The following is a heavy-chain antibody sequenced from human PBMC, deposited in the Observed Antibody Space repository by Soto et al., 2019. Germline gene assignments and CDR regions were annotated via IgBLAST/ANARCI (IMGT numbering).Heavy chain of an antibody. D-gene: IGHD6-13*01. CDR3: ARGNPYSSSWFDY. V-gene: IGHV3-11*01. J-gene: IGHJ4*02. CDR2: ISSSGSTI. CDR1: GFTFSDYY. Sequence: GGSLRLSCAASGFTFSDYYMSWIRQAPGKGLEWVSYISSSGSTIYYADSVKGRFTISRDNAKNSLYLQMNSLRVEDTAVYYCARGNPYSSSWFDYWGQGTLVTVSS.